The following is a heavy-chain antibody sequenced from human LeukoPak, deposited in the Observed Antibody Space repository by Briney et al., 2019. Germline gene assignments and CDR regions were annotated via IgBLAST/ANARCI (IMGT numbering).Heavy chain of an antibody. CDR1: GFSFSSYY. V-gene: IGHV3-74*01. CDR3: GRGRFPYSVDV. CDR2: INGDGSIT. D-gene: IGHD3-3*01. J-gene: IGHJ6*02. Sequence: GGSLRLSCAASGFSFSSYYMHWVRQAPGKGLVWVAHINGDGSITGHADSVKGLFTISRDNAKNTLFLQVSSLTAEDAAVYYCGRGRFPYSVDVWGQGTTLTVSS.